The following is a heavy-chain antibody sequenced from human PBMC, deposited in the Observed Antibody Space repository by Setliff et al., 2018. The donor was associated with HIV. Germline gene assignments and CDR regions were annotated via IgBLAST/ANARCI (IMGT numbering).Heavy chain of an antibody. Sequence: SETLSLTCTVSGDSVNDRSYFWGWIRQPPGKGLEWIGTFYYNGDSRYNPSLKSRVTMSVDTSNDHFSLKLTSLTAADTAVYYCARTVTGIPRYYFDYWGQGTLVTVSS. D-gene: IGHD1-20*01. J-gene: IGHJ4*02. CDR3: ARTVTGIPRYYFDY. CDR1: GDSVNDRSYF. CDR2: FYYNGDS. V-gene: IGHV4-39*01.